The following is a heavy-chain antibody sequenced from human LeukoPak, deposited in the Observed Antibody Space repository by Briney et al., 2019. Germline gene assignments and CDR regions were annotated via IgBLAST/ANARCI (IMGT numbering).Heavy chain of an antibody. CDR1: GFTFDDYA. CDR3: AANPLYCSGGSCYWFDP. J-gene: IGHJ5*02. V-gene: IGHV3-9*01. Sequence: GRSLRLSCAASGFTFDDYAMHWVRQAPGKGLEWVSGISWNSGSIGYADSVKGRFTISRDNAKNSLYLQMNSLRAEDTALYYRAANPLYCSGGSCYWFDPWGQGTLVTVSS. CDR2: ISWNSGSI. D-gene: IGHD2-15*01.